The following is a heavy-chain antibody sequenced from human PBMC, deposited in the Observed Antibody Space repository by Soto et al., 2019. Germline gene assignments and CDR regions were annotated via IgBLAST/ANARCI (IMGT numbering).Heavy chain of an antibody. CDR2: ISYDGSNK. J-gene: IGHJ6*02. CDR3: AKDRAAAGNLNYYYYYYGMDV. Sequence: PGGSLRLSCAASGFPFSSYGMHWVRQAPGKGLEWVAVISYDGSNKYYADSVKGRFTISRDNSKNTLYLQMNSLRAEDTAVYYCAKDRAAAGNLNYYYYYYGMDVWGQGTTVTVSS. CDR1: GFPFSSYG. D-gene: IGHD6-13*01. V-gene: IGHV3-30*18.